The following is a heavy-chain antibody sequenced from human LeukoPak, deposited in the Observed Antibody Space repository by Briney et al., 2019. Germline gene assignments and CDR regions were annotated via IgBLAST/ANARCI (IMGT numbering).Heavy chain of an antibody. J-gene: IGHJ4*02. CDR2: IYYSGST. D-gene: IGHD3-22*01. Sequence: PSETLSPTCTVSGGFISSGGYYWSWIRQHPVKGLEWIGYIYYSGSTNYNPSLKSRVTISIDTSKNQFSLKLTSVTAADTAVYYCASFSYYDSSSWGQGTLVTVSS. CDR3: ASFSYYDSSS. V-gene: IGHV4-61*08. CDR1: GGFISSGGYY.